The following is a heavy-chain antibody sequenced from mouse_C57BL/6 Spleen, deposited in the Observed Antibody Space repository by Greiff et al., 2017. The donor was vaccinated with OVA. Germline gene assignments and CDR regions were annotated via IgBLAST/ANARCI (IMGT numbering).Heavy chain of an antibody. CDR3: ARVGGNSYWDFDV. D-gene: IGHD2-1*01. CDR1: GYTFTSYW. Sequence: QVQLQQPGAELVKPGASVKLSCKASGYTFTSYWMHWVKQRPGQGLEWIGMIHPNSGSTNYNEKFKSKATLTVDKSSSTAYMQLSSLTSEDSAVYYCARVGGNSYWDFDVWGTGTTVTVSS. J-gene: IGHJ1*03. V-gene: IGHV1-64*01. CDR2: IHPNSGST.